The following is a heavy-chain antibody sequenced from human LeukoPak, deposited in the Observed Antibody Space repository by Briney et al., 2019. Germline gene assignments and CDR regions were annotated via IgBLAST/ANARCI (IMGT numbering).Heavy chain of an antibody. CDR2: INPNSGGT. Sequence: ASVKVSCKASGYTFTGYYMHWVRQAPGQGLEWMGWINPNSGGTNYAQKFQGRVTMTRDTSISTAYMELSRLRSDDTAVYYCARDLSVGYDFWSGYQVGAFDIWGQGTMVTVSS. CDR3: ARDLSVGYDFWSGYQVGAFDI. CDR1: GYTFTGYY. V-gene: IGHV1-2*02. J-gene: IGHJ3*02. D-gene: IGHD3-3*01.